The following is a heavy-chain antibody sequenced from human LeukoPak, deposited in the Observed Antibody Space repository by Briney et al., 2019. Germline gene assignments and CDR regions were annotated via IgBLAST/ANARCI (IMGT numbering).Heavy chain of an antibody. CDR3: ATDRIAVAGWPLRGS. D-gene: IGHD6-19*01. CDR2: FDPEDGET. CDR1: GYTLTELS. V-gene: IGHV1-24*01. Sequence: ASVKVSCKVSGYTLTELSMHWVRQAPGKGLEWIGGFDPEDGETIYAQKFQGRVTMTEDTSTDTAYMELSSLRSEDTAVYYCATDRIAVAGWPLRGSWGQGTLVTVSS. J-gene: IGHJ1*01.